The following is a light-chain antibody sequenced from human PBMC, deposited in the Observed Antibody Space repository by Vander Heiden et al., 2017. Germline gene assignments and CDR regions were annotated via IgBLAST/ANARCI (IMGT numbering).Light chain of an antibody. Sequence: QSALTQPASVSGSPGQSITISCTGTSSDIGSYNLVSWYQHHPGKAPKLIIYEVSKRPSGISNRFSGSKCGNTASLTISGLQAEDESDYHCCSYAGTNTYWVFGGGTKLTVL. CDR1: SSDIGSYNL. CDR2: EVS. J-gene: IGLJ3*02. CDR3: CSYAGTNTYWV. V-gene: IGLV2-23*02.